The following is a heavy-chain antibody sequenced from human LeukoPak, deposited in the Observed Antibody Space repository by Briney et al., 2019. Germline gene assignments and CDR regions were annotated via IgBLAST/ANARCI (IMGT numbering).Heavy chain of an antibody. Sequence: GGSLRLSCAASGFTFSSYAMSWVRQAPGKGLEWVSAISGSGGSTYYADSVKGRFTIARDNSKNTLYLQMNSLRAEDTAVYYCAKDSSYYYDSSGYSFDYWGQGTLVTVSS. D-gene: IGHD3-22*01. CDR2: ISGSGGST. CDR1: GFTFSSYA. V-gene: IGHV3-23*01. J-gene: IGHJ4*02. CDR3: AKDSSYYYDSSGYSFDY.